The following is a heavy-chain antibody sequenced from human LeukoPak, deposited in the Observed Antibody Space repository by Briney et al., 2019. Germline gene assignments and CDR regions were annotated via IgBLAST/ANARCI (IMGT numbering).Heavy chain of an antibody. Sequence: SETLSLTCTVSGGSVNSGTYYWDWIRQPPGKGLEWIGYIYYSGSTNYNPSLKSRVTISVDTSKNQFSLKLSSVTAADTAVYYCARDRVRGNSNPYFDYWGQGTLVTVSS. CDR3: ARDRVRGNSNPYFDY. D-gene: IGHD4-11*01. CDR1: GGSVNSGTYY. J-gene: IGHJ4*02. V-gene: IGHV4-61*01. CDR2: IYYSGST.